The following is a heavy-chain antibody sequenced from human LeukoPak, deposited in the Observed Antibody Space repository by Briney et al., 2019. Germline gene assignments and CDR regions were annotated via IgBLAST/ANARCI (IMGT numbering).Heavy chain of an antibody. V-gene: IGHV4-59*08. CDR2: IYYSGST. CDR3: ARLPYSSGWYYFDY. CDR1: GGSISSYY. Sequence: SETLSLTCTVSGGSISSYYWSWIRQPPGKGLEWIGYIYYSGSTNCNPSLKSRVTISVDTSKNQYSLKLSSVTAADTAVYYCARLPYSSGWYYFDYWGQGTLVTVSS. D-gene: IGHD6-19*01. J-gene: IGHJ4*02.